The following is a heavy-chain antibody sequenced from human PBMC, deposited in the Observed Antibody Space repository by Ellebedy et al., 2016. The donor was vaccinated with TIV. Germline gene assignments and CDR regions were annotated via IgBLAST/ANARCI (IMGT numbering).Heavy chain of an antibody. V-gene: IGHV1-8*01. Sequence: AASVKVSCKASGYTFTSYDINWVRQATGQGLEWMGWMNPNSGNTGYAQKFQGRVTMTRNTSISTAYMELSSLRSEDTAVYYCARGTEVVPAATFHYYYGMNVWGQGTTVTVSS. CDR2: MNPNSGNT. D-gene: IGHD2-2*01. CDR3: ARGTEVVPAATFHYYYGMNV. CDR1: GYTFTSYD. J-gene: IGHJ6*02.